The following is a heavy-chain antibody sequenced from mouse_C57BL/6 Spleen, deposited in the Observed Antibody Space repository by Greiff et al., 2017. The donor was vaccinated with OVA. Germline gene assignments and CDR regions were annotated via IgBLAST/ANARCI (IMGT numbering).Heavy chain of an antibody. CDR3: ARDYYGSATEWYFDV. V-gene: IGHV1-82*01. Sequence: VQLQQSGPELVKPGASVKISCKASGYAFSSSWMNWVKQRPGKGLEWIGRIYPGDGDTNYNGKFKGKATLTADKSSSTAYMQLSSLTSEDSAVYFCARDYYGSATEWYFDVWGTGTTVTVSS. CDR1: GYAFSSSW. D-gene: IGHD1-1*01. CDR2: IYPGDGDT. J-gene: IGHJ1*03.